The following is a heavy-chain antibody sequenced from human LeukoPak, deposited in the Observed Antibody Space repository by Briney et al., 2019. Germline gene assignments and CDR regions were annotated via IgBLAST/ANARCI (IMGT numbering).Heavy chain of an antibody. Sequence: SQTLSLTCAISGDSVSSNSVAWNWIRQSPSRGLEWLGRTFYRSKWFNDYAVSVKSRITINPDTSKNQFSLQLNSVTPEDTAVYYCARDGGWAGFDIWGQGTMVTVSS. CDR2: TFYRSKWFN. CDR3: ARDGGWAGFDI. CDR1: GDSVSSNSVA. J-gene: IGHJ3*02. D-gene: IGHD6-19*01. V-gene: IGHV6-1*01.